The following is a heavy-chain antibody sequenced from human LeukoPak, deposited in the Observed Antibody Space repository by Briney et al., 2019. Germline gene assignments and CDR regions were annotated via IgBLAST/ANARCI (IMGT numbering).Heavy chain of an antibody. CDR2: IYYSGST. CDR3: ARQGRDDSSGYYYGPALYWYFDL. Sequence: SETLSLTCTVSGGSISSYYWSWIRQPPGKGLEWIGYIYYSGSTNYNPSLKSRVTISVDTSKNQFSLKLSSVTAADTAVNYCARQGRDDSSGYYYGPALYWYFDLWGRGTLVTVSS. CDR1: GGSISSYY. V-gene: IGHV4-59*08. J-gene: IGHJ2*01. D-gene: IGHD3-22*01.